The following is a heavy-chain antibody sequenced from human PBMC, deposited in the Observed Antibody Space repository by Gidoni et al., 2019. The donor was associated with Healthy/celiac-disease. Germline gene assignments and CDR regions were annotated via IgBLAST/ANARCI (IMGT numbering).Heavy chain of an antibody. CDR3: ARDNVEMATPVDY. D-gene: IGHD5-12*01. J-gene: IGHJ4*02. CDR1: GFTFSSYS. V-gene: IGHV3-21*01. Sequence: EVQLVESGGGLVKPGGSLSLSCAASGFTFSSYSMNWVRQAPGKGLGWVSSISSSSSYIYYADSVKGRFTISRDNAKNSLYLQMNSLRAEDTAVYYCARDNVEMATPVDYWGQGTLVTVSS. CDR2: ISSSSSYI.